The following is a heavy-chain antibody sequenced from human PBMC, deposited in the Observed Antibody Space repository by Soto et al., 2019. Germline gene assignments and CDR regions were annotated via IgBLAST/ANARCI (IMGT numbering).Heavy chain of an antibody. V-gene: IGHV3-53*01. CDR3: ARGKRRITIFGVLAQFDY. D-gene: IGHD3-3*01. J-gene: IGHJ4*02. Sequence: GGSLRLSCAASGFTVSSNYMSWVRQAPGKGLEWVSVIYSGGSTYYADSVKGRFTISRDNSKNTLYLQMNSLRAEDTAVYYCARGKRRITIFGVLAQFDYWGQGTLVTAPQ. CDR2: IYSGGST. CDR1: GFTVSSNY.